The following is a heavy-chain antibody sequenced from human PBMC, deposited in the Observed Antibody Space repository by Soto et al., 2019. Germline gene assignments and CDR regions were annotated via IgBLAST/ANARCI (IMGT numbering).Heavy chain of an antibody. CDR1: GYTFTSYG. Sequence: QVQLVQSGAEVKQPGASVKVSCKASGYTFTSYGFSWVRQAPGQGLEWVGWISAYNGYTNYAQKFQGRVTRTTDTSTSTAYMELWSLKSNDTAVYYWARGRQCDASGVIVGFDIWGKGTLVSVSS. CDR2: ISAYNGYT. V-gene: IGHV1-18*01. CDR3: ARGRQCDASGVIVGFDI. D-gene: IGHD2-21*01. J-gene: IGHJ3*02.